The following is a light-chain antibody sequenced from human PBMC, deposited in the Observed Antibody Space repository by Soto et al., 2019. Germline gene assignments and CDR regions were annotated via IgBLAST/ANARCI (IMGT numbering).Light chain of an antibody. V-gene: IGKV1-39*01. CDR2: AAS. Sequence: IRMTQSPSALSAPVGYRVTITCRASQSISNYLNWYQQKPGKAPNLLIYAASILQSGAPSRFSGSGSGTDFTLTISSLQPEDFATYYCQHSYSSPITFGQGTRLEIK. J-gene: IGKJ5*01. CDR3: QHSYSSPIT. CDR1: QSISNY.